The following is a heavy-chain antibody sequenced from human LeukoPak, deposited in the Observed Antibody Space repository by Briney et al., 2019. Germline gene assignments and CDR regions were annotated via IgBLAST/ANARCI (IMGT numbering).Heavy chain of an antibody. J-gene: IGHJ4*02. CDR1: GGSISRSNW. CDR3: ARDLLDLAAGGRKYYFDY. V-gene: IGHV4-4*02. Sequence: SETLSLTCAVSGGSISRSNWWSWVRPPPGKGLEWIGEIYHSGSTNYNPSLKSRVTISVDKSKNQFSLKLSSMTAADTAVYYCARDLLDLAAGGRKYYFDYWGQGTLVTVSS. D-gene: IGHD6-13*01. CDR2: IYHSGST.